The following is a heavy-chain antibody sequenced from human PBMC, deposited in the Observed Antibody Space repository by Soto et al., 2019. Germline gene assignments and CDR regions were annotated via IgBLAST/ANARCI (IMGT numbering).Heavy chain of an antibody. D-gene: IGHD1-26*01. J-gene: IGHJ6*02. CDR1: GGTFSSYA. Sequence: SVKVSCKASGGTFSSYAISWVRQAPGQGREWMGGIIPIFGTANYAQKFQGRVTITADESMSTAYMELSSLRSEDTAVYYCARGAVGATTEDYYYGMDVWGQGXTVTVSS. CDR3: ARGAVGATTEDYYYGMDV. V-gene: IGHV1-69*13. CDR2: IIPIFGTA.